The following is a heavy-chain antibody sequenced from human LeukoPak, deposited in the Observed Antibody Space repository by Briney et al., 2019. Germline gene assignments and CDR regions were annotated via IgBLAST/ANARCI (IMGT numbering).Heavy chain of an antibody. J-gene: IGHJ4*02. D-gene: IGHD6-13*01. CDR3: ARSLCSSSCYDY. V-gene: IGHV3-74*01. CDR2: INSDGSST. CDR1: GFTFSSWT. Sequence: GGSLRLSCATSGFTFSSWTMAWVRQAPGKGLVWVSRINSDGSSTSYADSVKGRFTISRDDAKNTLYLQMNSVRAEDTAVYYCARSLCSSSCYDYWGQGTLVTVSS.